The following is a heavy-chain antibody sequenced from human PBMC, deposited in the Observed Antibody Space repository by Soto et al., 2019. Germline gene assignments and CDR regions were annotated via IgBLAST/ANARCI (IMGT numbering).Heavy chain of an antibody. CDR3: ARDLAKGGGSAGFDY. V-gene: IGHV1-2*02. J-gene: IGHJ4*02. CDR1: GETFTAND. Sequence: ASVSVSCKSSGETFTANDIHWVRQAPGQGFEWMGWINPKSGGTKYPQKFQGRVTMTRDTSLRTVYMTLTRLTSDDTAVYYCARDLAKGGGSAGFDYWGPGTLVTVSS. D-gene: IGHD1-26*01. CDR2: INPKSGGT.